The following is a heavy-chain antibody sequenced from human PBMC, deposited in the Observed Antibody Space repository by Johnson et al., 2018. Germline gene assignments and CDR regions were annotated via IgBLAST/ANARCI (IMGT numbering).Heavy chain of an antibody. D-gene: IGHD4-17*01. CDR2: ISGSADTP. Sequence: VQLVESGGGLVQPGGSLRLSCAASGFTFRSYVMSWVRQAPGKGLEWVSAISGSADTPYYADSVKGRFTISRDNSKSTWFLQMNSRRAEDTAVDYCAKESCMSVTTGSNDYYDYRDLWGKGTTVTVSS. CDR1: GFTFRSYV. CDR3: AKESCMSVTTGSNDYYDYRDL. V-gene: IGHV3-23*04. J-gene: IGHJ6*03.